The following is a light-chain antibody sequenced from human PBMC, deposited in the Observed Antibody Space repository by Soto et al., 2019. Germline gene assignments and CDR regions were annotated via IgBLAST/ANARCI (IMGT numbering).Light chain of an antibody. CDR3: SSYPSSSTFVV. CDR2: EVS. J-gene: IGLJ2*01. V-gene: IGLV2-18*02. CDR1: SSDVGSYNR. Sequence: QSALTQPPSVSGSPGQSVTISCTGTSSDVGSYNRVSWYQQPPGTAPKLMIYEVSNRPSGVPDRFSGSKSGNTASLTIYGLQAEDEADYYCSSYPSSSTFVVFGGGTKLTVL.